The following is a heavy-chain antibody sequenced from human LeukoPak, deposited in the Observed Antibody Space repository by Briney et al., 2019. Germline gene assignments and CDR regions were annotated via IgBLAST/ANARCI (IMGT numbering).Heavy chain of an antibody. CDR1: GYTLTELS. V-gene: IGHV1-24*01. CDR3: ATGRSTRAALYDAFDI. CDR2: FDPEDGET. Sequence: ASVKVSCKVSGYTLTELSMHWVRQAPGKGLEWMGGFDPEDGETIYAQKFQGRVTMTEDTSTDTAYMELSSLRSEDTAVYYCATGRSTRAALYDAFDIRGQGTMVTVSS. J-gene: IGHJ3*02. D-gene: IGHD2-2*01.